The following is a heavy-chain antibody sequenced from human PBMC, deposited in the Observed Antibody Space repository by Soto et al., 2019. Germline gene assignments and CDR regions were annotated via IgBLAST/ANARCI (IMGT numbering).Heavy chain of an antibody. CDR2: IYWDDDK. V-gene: IGHV2-5*02. J-gene: IGHJ2*01. D-gene: IGHD4-17*01. Sequence: QITLKESGPTLVKPTQTLTLTCTFSGFSLSTSGVGVGWIRQPPGKALEWLALIYWDDDKRYSPSLKSRLTITKNTSNNQEVLTMNNMVPINTATYYCANLRDPNEKTTVVADWYFDLWGRGTLVTVSS. CDR3: ANLRDPNEKTTVVADWYFDL. CDR1: GFSLSTSGVG.